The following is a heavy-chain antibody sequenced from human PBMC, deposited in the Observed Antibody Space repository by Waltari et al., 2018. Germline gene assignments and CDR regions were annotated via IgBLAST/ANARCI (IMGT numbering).Heavy chain of an antibody. D-gene: IGHD3-22*01. CDR2: VDPEDGET. CDR3: ATSSLYYYDSSGYPFDY. V-gene: IGHV1-69-2*01. Sequence: EVQLVQSGAEVKKPGATVKISCKASGYTFTDYYMHWVQQAPGKGLEWMGRVDPEDGETIYAEKFQGRVTITADTSTDTAYMELSSLRSEDTAVYYCATSSLYYYDSSGYPFDYWGQGTLVTVSS. CDR1: GYTFTDYY. J-gene: IGHJ4*02.